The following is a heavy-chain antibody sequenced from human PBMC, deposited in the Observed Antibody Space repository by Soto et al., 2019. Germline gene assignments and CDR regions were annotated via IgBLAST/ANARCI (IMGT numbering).Heavy chain of an antibody. J-gene: IGHJ5*02. D-gene: IGHD3-22*01. CDR3: ARVSSEYYYDSSGPSGWFDP. CDR1: GYSFTSYC. Sequence: GESLKISCKGSGYSFTSYCISWVLQMPWKGLEWMGRIDPSDSYTNYSPSFQGHVTISADKSISTAYLQWGSLKASDTAMYYCARVSSEYYYDSSGPSGWFDPWGQGTLVT. V-gene: IGHV5-10-1*01. CDR2: IDPSDSYT.